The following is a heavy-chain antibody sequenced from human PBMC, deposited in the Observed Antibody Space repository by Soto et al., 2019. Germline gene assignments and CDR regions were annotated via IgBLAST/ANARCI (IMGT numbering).Heavy chain of an antibody. D-gene: IGHD6-13*01. CDR1: GYTFTSYG. CDR2: ISAYNGNT. J-gene: IGHJ4*02. Sequence: QVQLVQSGAEVKKPGASVKVSCKASGYTFTSYGISWVRQAPGQGLEWMGWISAYNGNTKDVQKFKGRVTMTTDTSTSTAYMELRSLRSDDTAVYYCARDAAAGLNDYWGQGTLVTVSS. V-gene: IGHV1-18*01. CDR3: ARDAAAGLNDY.